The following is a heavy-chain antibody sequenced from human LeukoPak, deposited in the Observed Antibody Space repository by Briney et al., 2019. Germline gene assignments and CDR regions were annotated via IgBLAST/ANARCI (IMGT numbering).Heavy chain of an antibody. D-gene: IGHD2-2*01. V-gene: IGHV3-74*01. CDR2: INSDGSST. CDR3: ARDGYCSSTSCYYFDY. CDR1: GFTFSNYW. Sequence: GGSLRLSCAASGFTFSNYWIHWVRQAPGKGLVWVSRINSDGSSTSYAASVKGRFTISRDNAKNTLYLQMNSLRAEDTAVYYCARDGYCSSTSCYYFDYWGQGTLVTVSS. J-gene: IGHJ4*02.